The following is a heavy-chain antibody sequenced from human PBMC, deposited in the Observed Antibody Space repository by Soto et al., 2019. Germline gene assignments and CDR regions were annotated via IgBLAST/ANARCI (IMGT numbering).Heavy chain of an antibody. CDR3: ASDVADGMDV. J-gene: IGHJ6*02. CDR2: TFYRSRWYN. CDR1: GDSVSINIAA. Sequence: SETLSLTCAISGDSVSINIAAWNWVRQSPSRGLEWLGRTFYRSRWYNYYGESVKSRITISPDTSKNQFSLQLDSVTPEDTAVYYCASDVADGMDVWTQGTTVTVSS. V-gene: IGHV6-1*01.